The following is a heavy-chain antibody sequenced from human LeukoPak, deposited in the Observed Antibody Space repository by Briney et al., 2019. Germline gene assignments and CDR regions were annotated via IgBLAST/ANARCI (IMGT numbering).Heavy chain of an antibody. CDR3: ARPLWYYDILTGYYPGAFDI. D-gene: IGHD3-9*01. V-gene: IGHV4-59*01. Sequence: SETLSLTCTVSGGSISSYYWSWIRQPPGKGLEWIGYIYYSGSTNYNPSLKSRVTISVDTSKNQFSLKLSSVTAADTAVYYCARPLWYYDILTGYYPGAFDIWGQGTMVTVSS. J-gene: IGHJ3*02. CDR1: GGSISSYY. CDR2: IYYSGST.